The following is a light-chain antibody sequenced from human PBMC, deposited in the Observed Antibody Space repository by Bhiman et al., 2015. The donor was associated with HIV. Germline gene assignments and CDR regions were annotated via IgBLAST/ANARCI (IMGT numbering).Light chain of an antibody. J-gene: IGLJ3*02. CDR2: DNL. CDR1: SSNIGNNH. Sequence: QSVLTQPPSVSAAPGQRVTISCSGGSSNIGNNHVSWYQHLPGRAPQLLIYDNLKRHYGTPDRFSGSKSGATGTLEITEVQTADEADYYCGTWDTDRRSGVFGGGTRLTVL. CDR3: GTWDTDRRSGV. V-gene: IGLV1-51*01.